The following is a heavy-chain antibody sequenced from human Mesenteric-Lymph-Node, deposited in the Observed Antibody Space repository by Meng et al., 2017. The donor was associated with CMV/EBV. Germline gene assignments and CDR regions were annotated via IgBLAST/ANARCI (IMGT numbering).Heavy chain of an antibody. V-gene: IGHV4-34*01. D-gene: IGHD3-10*01. CDR3: GGAGSYNDY. CDR2: INESGGT. CDR1: GGSLSGHY. Sequence: SETLSLTCDVYGGSLSGHYWMWVRQPPGKGLEWIGEINESGGTNSNPSFKSRVSMSVDTSRNQFSLKVNSVTAADTAMYYCGGAGSYNDYWGQGTLVTVSS. J-gene: IGHJ4*02.